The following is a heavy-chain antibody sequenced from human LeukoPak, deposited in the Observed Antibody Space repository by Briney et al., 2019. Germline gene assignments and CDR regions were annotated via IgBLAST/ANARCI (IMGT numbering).Heavy chain of an antibody. CDR1: GGTFSSYA. CDR3: AREVVEMATIRYWYFDY. V-gene: IGHV1-69*04. D-gene: IGHD5-24*01. Sequence: GSPVKPSCKASGGTFSSYAISWARQSPGQWLEWMGRIIPILGIANYAQKFQGRVTITADKSTSTAYMELSSLRSEDTAVYYCAREVVEMATIRYWYFDYWGQGTLVTVSS. J-gene: IGHJ4*02. CDR2: IIPILGIA.